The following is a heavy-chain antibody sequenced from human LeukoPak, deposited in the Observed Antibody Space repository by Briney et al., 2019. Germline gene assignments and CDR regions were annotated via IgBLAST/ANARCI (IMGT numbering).Heavy chain of an antibody. V-gene: IGHV3-11*05. CDR1: GFTFSNYE. CDR3: ARATTVVTPGSFDY. D-gene: IGHD4-23*01. J-gene: IGHJ4*02. Sequence: KPGGSLRLSCAASGFTFSNYEMNWVRQAPGKGLEWVSYISSSSSYTNYADSVKGRFTISRDNAKNSLYLQMNSLRAEDTAVYYCARATTVVTPGSFDYWGQGTLVTVSS. CDR2: ISSSSSYT.